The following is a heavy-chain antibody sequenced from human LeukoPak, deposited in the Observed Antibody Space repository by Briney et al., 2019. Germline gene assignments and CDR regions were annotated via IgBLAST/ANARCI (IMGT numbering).Heavy chain of an antibody. CDR3: ARPAGWSYDAFDI. V-gene: IGHV4-61*08. D-gene: IGHD3-10*01. CDR2: IYYSGST. CDR1: GGSISSGGYY. J-gene: IGHJ3*02. Sequence: SETLSLTCTVSGGSISSGGYYWSWIRQHPGKGLEWIGYIYYSGSTNYNPSLKSRVTISVDTSKNQFSLKLSSVTAADTAVYYCARPAGWSYDAFDIWGQGTMVTVSS.